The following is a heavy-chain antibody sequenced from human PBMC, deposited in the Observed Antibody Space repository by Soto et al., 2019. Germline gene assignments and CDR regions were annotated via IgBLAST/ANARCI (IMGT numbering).Heavy chain of an antibody. CDR1: GFTFSSYG. CDR2: ISYEGRIQ. Sequence: QVQLVESGGGVVQPGRSLGLSCAASGFTFSSYGMQWVRQAPGKGLEWVAVISYEGRIQYYADSVKGRFTISRDNSKDTLFLQMNSLRAEDTAVYYCAKEGTTKRSYYFDFWGQGTLVTVSS. J-gene: IGHJ4*02. V-gene: IGHV3-30*18. CDR3: AKEGTTKRSYYFDF. D-gene: IGHD1-26*01.